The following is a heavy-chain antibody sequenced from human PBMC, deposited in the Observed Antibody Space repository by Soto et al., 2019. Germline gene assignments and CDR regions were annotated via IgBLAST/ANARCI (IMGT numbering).Heavy chain of an antibody. D-gene: IGHD1-20*01. CDR2: THYSRTY. CDR1: VGSIRAYSYY. J-gene: IGHJ5*02. CDR3: SWCYSWNEYYFDA. V-gene: IGHV4-39*01. Sequence: AETLTLTCTVSVGSIRAYSYYWTWMPQTPGKGIEWLGSTHYSRTYYFNPALKGRVTFSVDTSTNQFSLMLNSVTGGDAAVHYCSWCYSWNEYYFDAWGQGTLVTVSS.